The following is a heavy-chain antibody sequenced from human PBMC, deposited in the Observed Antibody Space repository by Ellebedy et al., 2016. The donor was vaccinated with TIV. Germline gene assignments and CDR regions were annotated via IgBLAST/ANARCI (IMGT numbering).Heavy chain of an antibody. CDR2: IYQDGSEK. J-gene: IGHJ5*02. CDR3: ARRGSYGDYAVQVNSWFDR. V-gene: IGHV3-7*01. D-gene: IGHD3-16*01. CDR1: GFNFNSYW. Sequence: GGSLRLSCAASGFNFNSYWTGWVRQAPGKGLEWVANIYQDGSEKYYVDSGKGRFTISRDNPKKSLFLQMNSLRAEDTAVYYCARRGSYGDYAVQVNSWFDRWGRGTLVSVSS.